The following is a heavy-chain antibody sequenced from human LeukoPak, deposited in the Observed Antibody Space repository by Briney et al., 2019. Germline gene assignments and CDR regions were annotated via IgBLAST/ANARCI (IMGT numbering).Heavy chain of an antibody. CDR1: GFTFSSYS. D-gene: IGHD2-15*01. CDR3: ARAQGVGYCSGGSCSIDY. V-gene: IGHV3-48*04. J-gene: IGHJ4*02. CDR2: ISSSSSTI. Sequence: PGGSLRLSCAASGFTFSSYSMNWVRQAPGKGLEWVSYISSSSSTIYYADSVKGRFTISRDNAKSSLYLQMNSLRAEDTAVYYCARAQGVGYCSGGSCSIDYWGQGTLVTVSS.